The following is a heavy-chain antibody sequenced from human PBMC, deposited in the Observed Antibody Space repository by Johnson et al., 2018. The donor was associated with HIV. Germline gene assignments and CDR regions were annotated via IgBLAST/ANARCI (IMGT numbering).Heavy chain of an antibody. V-gene: IGHV3-30*04. CDR1: GFTFSSYA. D-gene: IGHD6-6*01. Sequence: QVQLVESGGGVVQPGRSLRLSCAASGFTFSSYAMHWVRQAPGKGLEWVAVISNDGSNKYYADSVRGRFTISRDNSKNTLYLQMNSLRGEDTAVYYCAKVHSSSSNGFDIWGQGTMVTVSS. CDR2: ISNDGSNK. CDR3: AKVHSSSSNGFDI. J-gene: IGHJ3*02.